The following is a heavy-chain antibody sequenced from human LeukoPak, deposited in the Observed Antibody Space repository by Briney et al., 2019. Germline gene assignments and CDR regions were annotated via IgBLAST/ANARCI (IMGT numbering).Heavy chain of an antibody. V-gene: IGHV4-39*01. J-gene: IGHJ4*02. CDR3: ARGGGGAKAFYFDY. Sequence: SETLSLTCTVSGGSISSSSYYWGWIRQPPGKGLEWIGSIYYSGSTYYNPSLKSRVTMSVDTTRKRFSLRLTSENAADTGVYYCARGGGGAKAFYFDYWGQGSLVTVSS. CDR1: GGSISSSSYY. CDR2: IYYSGST. D-gene: IGHD1-26*01.